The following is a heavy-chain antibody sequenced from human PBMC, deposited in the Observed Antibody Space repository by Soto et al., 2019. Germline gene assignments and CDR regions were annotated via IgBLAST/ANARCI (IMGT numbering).Heavy chain of an antibody. CDR1: GFTFNSYA. D-gene: IGHD3-22*01. V-gene: IGHV3-30-3*01. CDR3: ARRGYDSSGAQVFDY. J-gene: IGHJ4*02. Sequence: GGSLRLSCAASGFTFNSYAMHWVRQAPGKGLEWVAVISYDGSNKYYADSVKGRFTISRDNSKNTLYLQMNSLRAEDTAVYYCARRGYDSSGAQVFDYWGQGTLVTVSS. CDR2: ISYDGSNK.